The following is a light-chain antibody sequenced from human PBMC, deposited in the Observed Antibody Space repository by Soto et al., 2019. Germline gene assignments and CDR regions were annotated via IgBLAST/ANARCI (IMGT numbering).Light chain of an antibody. J-gene: IGLJ2*01. CDR2: EVT. CDR1: SSDVGSYNY. V-gene: IGLV2-14*01. CDR3: SSYTSDTTLV. Sequence: QSVLTQPTSVSGSPGQSITISCTGTSSDVGSYNYVSWYQQHPGKSPKLMIYEVTNRPSGVSNRFSGSKSGNTASLTISGLQTEDEAQYYCSSYTSDTTLVFGGGTKLTVL.